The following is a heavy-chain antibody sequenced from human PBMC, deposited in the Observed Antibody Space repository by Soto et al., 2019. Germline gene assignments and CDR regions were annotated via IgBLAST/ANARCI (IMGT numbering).Heavy chain of an antibody. Sequence: QVQLQQWGAGLLKPSETLSLTCAVYGESFSGYYWSWIRQPPGKGLEWIGEIDHSGSTSYNPSLTSRVTISVDTFKNEFSLELSSVTAADTAVYYCARRISGSYSGVYYYYGMDVWGQGTTVTVSS. J-gene: IGHJ6*02. CDR1: GESFSGYY. D-gene: IGHD1-26*01. V-gene: IGHV4-34*01. CDR2: IDHSGST. CDR3: ARRISGSYSGVYYYYGMDV.